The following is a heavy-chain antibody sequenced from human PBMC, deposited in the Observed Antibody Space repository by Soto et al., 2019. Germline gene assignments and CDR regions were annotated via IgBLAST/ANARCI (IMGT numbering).Heavy chain of an antibody. V-gene: IGHV3-33*01. J-gene: IGHJ6*02. CDR1: GFTFSSYG. CDR3: ARDRSGRSYYYYGMDV. CDR2: IWYDGSNK. Sequence: QVQLVESGGGVVQPGRSLRLSCAASGFTFSSYGMHWVHQAPGKGLEWVAVIWYDGSNKYYADSVKGRFTISRDNSKNTLYLQMNSLRAEDTAVYYCARDRSGRSYYYYGMDVWGQGTTVTVSS. D-gene: IGHD3-10*01.